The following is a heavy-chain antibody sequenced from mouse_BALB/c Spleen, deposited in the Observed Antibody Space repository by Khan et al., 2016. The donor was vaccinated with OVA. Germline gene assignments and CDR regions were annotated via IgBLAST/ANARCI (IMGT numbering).Heavy chain of an antibody. V-gene: IGHV1-80*01. CDR3: ARGYYFAY. CDR2: IYPGDGDT. CDR1: GYAFSSYW. D-gene: IGHD1-1*01. J-gene: IGHJ3*01. Sequence: QVQLKESGAELVRPGSSVKISCKASGYAFSSYWMNWVKQRPGQGLEWIGQIYPGDGDTNYNGKFKGKATLTADKSSSTAYMQLSSLTSEDSSVYFSARGYYFAYWGQGTLVTVSA.